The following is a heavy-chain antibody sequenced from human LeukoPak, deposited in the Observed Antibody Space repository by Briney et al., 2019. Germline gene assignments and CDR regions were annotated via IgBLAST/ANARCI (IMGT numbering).Heavy chain of an antibody. Sequence: GGSLRLSRAASGFAFSSSAMHWVRQSPGKGLEWLAILSFDGSQMYYADSMKGRFTLSRDNSKNTLDLQMNSLRVEDTAVYFCAKDKDTPATAQPQRGYFESWGQGTLVTVSS. CDR3: AKDKDTPATAQPQRGYFES. V-gene: IGHV3-33*03. CDR2: LSFDGSQM. J-gene: IGHJ4*02. D-gene: IGHD2-15*01. CDR1: GFAFSSSA.